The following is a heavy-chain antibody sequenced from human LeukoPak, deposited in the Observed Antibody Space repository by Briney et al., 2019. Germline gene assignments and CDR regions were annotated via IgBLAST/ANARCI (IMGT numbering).Heavy chain of an antibody. CDR2: ISGTGDRT. CDR1: GFTFDTTD. V-gene: IGHV3-23*01. CDR3: VKNSGIWSF. Sequence: GGSLRLSCAASGFTFDTTDMTWVRQAPGKGPEWLSCISGTGDRTYYGDSVRGRFTISRDNSKNMLYLQMTSLRVEDTATYYCVKNSGIWSFWGRGTLAGVSS. D-gene: IGHD1-26*01. J-gene: IGHJ4*02.